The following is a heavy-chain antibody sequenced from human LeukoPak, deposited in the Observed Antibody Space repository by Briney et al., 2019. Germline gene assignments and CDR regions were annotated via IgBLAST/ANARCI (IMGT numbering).Heavy chain of an antibody. CDR1: GGTFSSYA. CDR3: ARAAVAGLLSGYYYYYMDV. Sequence: SVKVSCKASGGTFSSYAISWVRQAPGQGLEWMGGIIPIFGTANYAQKFQGRVTITADESTSTAYMELSSLRSEDTAVYYCARAAVAGLLSGYYYYYMDVWGKGTTVTISS. J-gene: IGHJ6*03. CDR2: IIPIFGTA. V-gene: IGHV1-69*13. D-gene: IGHD6-19*01.